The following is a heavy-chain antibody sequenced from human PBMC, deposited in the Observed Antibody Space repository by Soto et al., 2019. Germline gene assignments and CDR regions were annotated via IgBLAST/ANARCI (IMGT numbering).Heavy chain of an antibody. CDR1: GGTFSSYA. Sequence: SVNVSCKASGGTFSSYAISWVRQGPGQGLEWMGGIIPIFGTANYAQKFQGRVTITADESTSTAYMDLSSLRSEDTAVYYCARSRPMSSSRRWLGVYGMDVWGQGPTVTVS. J-gene: IGHJ6*02. CDR2: IIPIFGTA. D-gene: IGHD6-6*01. V-gene: IGHV1-69*13. CDR3: ARSRPMSSSRRWLGVYGMDV.